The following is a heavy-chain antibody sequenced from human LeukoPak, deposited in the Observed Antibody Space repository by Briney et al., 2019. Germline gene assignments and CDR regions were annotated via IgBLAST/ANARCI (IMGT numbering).Heavy chain of an antibody. CDR1: GYTFTSYG. CDR3: ARAWGVVPAAMDY. D-gene: IGHD2-2*01. V-gene: IGHV1-18*01. J-gene: IGHJ4*02. Sequence: GASVKLSCKASGYTFTSYGISWVRQAPGHGLGWMGWISAYNGNTNYAQKLQGRVTMTANTSTSTAYMELRSLRSDDTAVYYCARAWGVVPAAMDYWGQGTLVTVSS. CDR2: ISAYNGNT.